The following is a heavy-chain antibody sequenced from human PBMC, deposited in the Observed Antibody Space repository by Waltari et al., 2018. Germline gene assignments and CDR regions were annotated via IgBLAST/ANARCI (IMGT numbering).Heavy chain of an antibody. D-gene: IGHD6-19*01. Sequence: QGQVQESGPGLVKPSETLSLTCTVSGGSISGYYWSWNRQSQGKGLEWIGYMDYSGSTKYNPSLESRVSIFIDTAKNQFSLKLNSVTDADTAVYYCARDSYSSGWHFDYWGPGTQVTVSS. CDR1: GGSISGYY. J-gene: IGHJ4*02. CDR3: ARDSYSSGWHFDY. V-gene: IGHV4-59*12. CDR2: MDYSGST.